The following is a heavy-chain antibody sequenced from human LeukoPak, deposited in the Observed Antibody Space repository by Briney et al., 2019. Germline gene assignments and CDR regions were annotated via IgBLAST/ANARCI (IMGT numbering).Heavy chain of an antibody. V-gene: IGHV1-69*13. J-gene: IGHJ4*02. CDR2: IIPIFGTA. Sequence: GASVKVSCKASGGTFSSYAISWVRRAPGQGLEWMGGIIPIFGTANYAQKFQGRVTITADESTSTAYMELSSLRSEDTAVYYCARGYYYDSSGFPSPYYFDYWGQGTLVTVSS. CDR3: ARGYYYDSSGFPSPYYFDY. D-gene: IGHD3-22*01. CDR1: GGTFSSYA.